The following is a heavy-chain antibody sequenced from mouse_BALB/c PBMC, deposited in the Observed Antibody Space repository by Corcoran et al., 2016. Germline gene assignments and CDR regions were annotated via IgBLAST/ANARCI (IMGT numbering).Heavy chain of an antibody. CDR3: ARPLGYYGSSFAY. CDR1: GYTFTNYG. Sequence: QIQLVQSGPELKKPGETVKISCKASGYTFTNYGMNWVKQAPGKGLKWMGWINTYTGEPTYADDFKGRFAFSLATSASTAYLQINNLKNEDTATYFCARPLGYYGSSFAYWGQGTLVTVSA. V-gene: IGHV9-3-1*01. CDR2: INTYTGEP. J-gene: IGHJ3*01. D-gene: IGHD1-1*01.